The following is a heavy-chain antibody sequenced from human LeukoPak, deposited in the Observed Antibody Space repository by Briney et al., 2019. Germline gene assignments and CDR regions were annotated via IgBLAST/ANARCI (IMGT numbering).Heavy chain of an antibody. J-gene: IGHJ4*02. V-gene: IGHV1-18*01. CDR3: ARDRTVTAWDS. D-gene: IGHD4-17*01. CDR2: ISVYNGNT. CDR1: GYNFRSYS. Sequence: ASVKVSCKASGYNFRSYSLTWVRQAPGQGLEWVGWISVYNGNTSYAQKVQGRVTLTIDTSTSTVSMELRSLRSDDTAVYYCARDRTVTAWDSWGRGTLVTVSS.